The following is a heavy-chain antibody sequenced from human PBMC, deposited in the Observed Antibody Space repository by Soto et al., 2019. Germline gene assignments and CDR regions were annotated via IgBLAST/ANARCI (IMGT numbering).Heavy chain of an antibody. CDR1: GYTFTSYN. J-gene: IGHJ4*02. D-gene: IGHD5-12*01. CDR3: FRGGFDDYEKEGRY. V-gene: IGHV1-46*01. Sequence: QVQLVQSGAEVRKPGASVKVSCKASGYTFTSYNIHWVRQAPGQGLEWIAIIYAPGGRTTYAQNLQGRVTVTRDTSTSTVYMELSSLRSDDTATYFGFRGGFDDYEKEGRYWGQGTLVTVSS. CDR2: IYAPGGRT.